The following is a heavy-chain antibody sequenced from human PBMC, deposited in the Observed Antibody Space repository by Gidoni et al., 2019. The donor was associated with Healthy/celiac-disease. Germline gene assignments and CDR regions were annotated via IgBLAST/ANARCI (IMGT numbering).Heavy chain of an antibody. CDR3: AREGKDYYMDV. CDR1: GGTFSSYT. D-gene: IGHD2-15*01. V-gene: IGHV1-69*08. Sequence: QVQLVQSGAAVKKPGSSVQVSCTASGGTFSSYTISWVRQAPGKGLEWMGRIIPILGIANYAQKYQGRVKITADKSTSTAYMELSSLRSEDTAVYYCAREGKDYYMDVWGKGTTVTVSS. J-gene: IGHJ6*03. CDR2: IIPILGIA.